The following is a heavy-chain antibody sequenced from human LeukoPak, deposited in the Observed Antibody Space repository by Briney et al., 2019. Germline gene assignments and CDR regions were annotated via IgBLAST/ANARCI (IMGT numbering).Heavy chain of an antibody. Sequence: SETLSLTCAVYGGPFSGYYWSWIRQPPGKGLEWIGEINRSGSTNYNPSLKSRVTISVDTSKNQFSLKLSSVTAADTAVYYCARDQKRRSGYYPQGAFDIWGQGTMVTVSS. CDR3: ARDQKRRSGYYPQGAFDI. CDR1: GGPFSGYY. J-gene: IGHJ3*02. V-gene: IGHV4-34*01. CDR2: INRSGST. D-gene: IGHD3-22*01.